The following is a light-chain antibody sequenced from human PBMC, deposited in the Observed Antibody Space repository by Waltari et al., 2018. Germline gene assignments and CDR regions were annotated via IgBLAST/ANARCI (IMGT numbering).Light chain of an antibody. CDR2: RNT. CDR3: AAWDDTLNGPEYV. CDR1: SADIGRNY. Sequence: QSMLTQPPSASGTPGQRVTISCSGSSADIGRNYVYWYQQLHGTAPKLLIYRNTQRPSGVPGRFSGSKSGTSASLDISGLRSEDEADYYCAAWDDTLNGPEYVFGTGTKVTV. V-gene: IGLV1-47*01. J-gene: IGLJ1*01.